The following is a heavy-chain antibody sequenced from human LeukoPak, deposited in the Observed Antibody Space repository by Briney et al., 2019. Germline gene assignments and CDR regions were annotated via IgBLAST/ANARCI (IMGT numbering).Heavy chain of an antibody. Sequence: PGGSLRFSCAVSGFTFSNSALSWVRQAPGKGLEWVASISGSGKNTWYADSVKGRFTISRDNSENTLFLQVKSLRPEDTAAYFCAKGRYSNYPSGELGPWGQGTLVTVSS. V-gene: IGHV3-23*01. D-gene: IGHD4-11*01. CDR1: GFTFSNSA. CDR3: AKGRYSNYPSGELGP. CDR2: ISGSGKNT. J-gene: IGHJ5*02.